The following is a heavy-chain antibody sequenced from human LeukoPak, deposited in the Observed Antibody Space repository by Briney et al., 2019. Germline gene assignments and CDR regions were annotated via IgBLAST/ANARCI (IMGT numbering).Heavy chain of an antibody. Sequence: SVKVSCKASGCTFSSYDINWVRQAPGQGLEWMGRIIPIFGTANYAQKFQGRVTITTDKSTSTAYMELSSLRSEDTAVYYCASRPTDADAFDIWGQGTMVTVSS. CDR3: ASRPTDADAFDI. CDR1: GCTFSSYD. V-gene: IGHV1-69*05. J-gene: IGHJ3*02. CDR2: IIPIFGTA.